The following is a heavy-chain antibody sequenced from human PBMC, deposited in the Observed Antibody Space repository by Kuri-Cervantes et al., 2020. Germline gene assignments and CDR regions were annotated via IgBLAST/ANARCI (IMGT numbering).Heavy chain of an antibody. V-gene: IGHV3-30*18. J-gene: IGHJ4*02. D-gene: IGHD5-18*01. CDR1: GFTFSSYG. CDR3: AKDMDSYGGPFDY. CDR2: ISYDGSNK. Sequence: GESLKISCAASGFTFSSYGMHWVRQAPGKGLEWAAVISYDGSNKYYADSVKGRFTISRDNSKNTLYLQMNSPRAEDTAVYYCAKDMDSYGGPFDYWGQGTLVTVSS.